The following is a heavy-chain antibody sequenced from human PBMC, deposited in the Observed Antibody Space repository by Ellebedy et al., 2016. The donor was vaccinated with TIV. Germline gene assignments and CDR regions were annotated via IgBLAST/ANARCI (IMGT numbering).Heavy chain of an antibody. CDR1: GVSVSSVRYY. J-gene: IGHJ4*02. Sequence: MPSETLSLTCNVSGVSVSSVRYYWAWIPQPPGKGLEWIGSVYHSGSPYYNPSLKSRVTLSADPSRNQFSLKLKTVTAEDTAVYYCARIDPWQPIDDWGQGILVTVSS. CDR3: ARIDPWQPIDD. D-gene: IGHD2-21*01. V-gene: IGHV4-39*01. CDR2: VYHSGSP.